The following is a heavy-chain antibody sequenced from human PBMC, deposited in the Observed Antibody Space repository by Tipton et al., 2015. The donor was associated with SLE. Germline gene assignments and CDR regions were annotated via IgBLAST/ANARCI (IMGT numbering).Heavy chain of an antibody. CDR3: ARRLGSSGFDY. CDR2: IYYSGST. V-gene: IGHV4-59*08. J-gene: IGHJ4*02. CDR1: GGSISSYY. Sequence: GSLRLSCTVSGGSISSYYWSWIRQPPGKGLEWIGYIYYSGSTNYNPSLKSRVTISVDTSKNQFSLKLSSVTAADTAVYYCARRLGSSGFDYWGQGTLVTVSS. D-gene: IGHD3-22*01.